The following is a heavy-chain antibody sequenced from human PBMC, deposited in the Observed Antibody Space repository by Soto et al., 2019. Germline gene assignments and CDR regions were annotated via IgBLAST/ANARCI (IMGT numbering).Heavy chain of an antibody. D-gene: IGHD4-17*01. CDR1: GGSMISDY. CDR3: ARETSYGASRDYYYYGMDV. V-gene: IGHV4-59*01. Sequence: SETLALTCTVSGGSMISDYWSWIRQRPGRGLEWIGFIYYAGSTKYNPSLKSRVTISVDTSKNQFSLKLSSVTAADTAVYYCARETSYGASRDYYYYGMDVWGQGTTVTVSS. J-gene: IGHJ6*02. CDR2: IYYAGST.